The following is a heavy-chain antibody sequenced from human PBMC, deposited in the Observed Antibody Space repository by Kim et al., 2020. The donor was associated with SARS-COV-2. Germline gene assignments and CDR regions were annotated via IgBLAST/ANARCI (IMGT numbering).Heavy chain of an antibody. Sequence: SETLSLTCTVSGGSISSSSYYWGWIRQPPGKGLEWIGSIYDSGSTYYNPSLKSRVTISVDTSKNQFSLKLSSVTAADTAVYYCARGPGIAAAGVDYWGQGTLVTVSS. D-gene: IGHD6-13*01. J-gene: IGHJ4*02. CDR2: IYDSGST. CDR1: GGSISSSSYY. CDR3: ARGPGIAAAGVDY. V-gene: IGHV4-39*07.